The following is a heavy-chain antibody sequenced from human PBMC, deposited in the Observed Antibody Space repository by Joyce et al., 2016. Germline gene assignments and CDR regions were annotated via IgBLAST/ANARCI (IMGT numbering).Heavy chain of an antibody. V-gene: IGHV4-59*01. Sequence: QVQLQESGPGLVKPSETLSLICSVSGVSITSFFWGWIRQPPGKGLEYIGLLRYSGSSTYTSSLKSRVTISDDPSKNQVSLKMTSVTAADTAVYYCARLKATNLYGFDIWGLGTVVTVSS. CDR3: ARLKATNLYGFDI. J-gene: IGHJ3*02. CDR2: LRYSGSS. CDR1: GVSITSFF.